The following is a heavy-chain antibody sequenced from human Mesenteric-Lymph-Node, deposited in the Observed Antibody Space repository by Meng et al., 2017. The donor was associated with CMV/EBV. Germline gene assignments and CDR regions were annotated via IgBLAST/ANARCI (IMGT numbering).Heavy chain of an antibody. CDR2: ISWNSGSI. V-gene: IGHV3-9*01. CDR3: ARDFGNYNYYYYTLEV. Sequence: SLKISCAASGFTFDDYAMHWVRQAPGKGLEWVSGISWNSGSIGYADSVKGRFTMSRDNAKNSLYLQMNSLRAEDTAVYYCARDFGNYNYYYYTLEVWGQGTTVTVSS. CDR1: GFTFDDYA. D-gene: IGHD4-11*01. J-gene: IGHJ6*02.